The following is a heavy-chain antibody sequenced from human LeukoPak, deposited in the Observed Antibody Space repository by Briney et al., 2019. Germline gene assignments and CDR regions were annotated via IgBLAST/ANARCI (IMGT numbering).Heavy chain of an antibody. CDR1: GFTFSSYE. Sequence: GGSLRLSCAASGFTFSSYEMNWVRQAPGKGLEWVSSISSSSSYIYYADSVKGRFTISRDNAKNSLYLQMNSLRAEDTAVYYCARDRRYSYADYWGQGTLVTVSS. CDR3: ARDRRYSYADY. CDR2: ISSSSSYI. D-gene: IGHD5-18*01. J-gene: IGHJ4*02. V-gene: IGHV3-21*01.